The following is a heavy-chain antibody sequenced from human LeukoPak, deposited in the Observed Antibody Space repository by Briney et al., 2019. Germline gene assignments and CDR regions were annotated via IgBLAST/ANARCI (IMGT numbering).Heavy chain of an antibody. CDR2: ISSSGGTI. CDR3: ARDTWGNYLPNWFDR. Sequence: GGSLRLSCAVSGFTFSDYYMTWIRQAPGKGLEWVSYISSSGGTIYYTDSVKGRFTISRDNAKNSLLLQMNSLRAEDTAVYYCARDTWGNYLPNWFDRWGQGTLVTASS. CDR1: GFTFSDYY. V-gene: IGHV3-11*04. D-gene: IGHD3-16*02. J-gene: IGHJ5*02.